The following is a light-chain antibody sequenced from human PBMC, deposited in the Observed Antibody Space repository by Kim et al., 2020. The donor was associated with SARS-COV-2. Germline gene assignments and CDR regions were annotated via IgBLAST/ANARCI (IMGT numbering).Light chain of an antibody. J-gene: IGKJ4*01. CDR3: LQYDGEPHT. V-gene: IGKV1-16*01. CDR1: QGVDSA. CDR2: TVS. Sequence: DIQMTQSPSSLSASVGDRITITCRASQGVDSALAWFQQRPGKAPKSLIYTVSILQSGVPSRFSASGSGTDFTLTINSLQPEDFATYYCLQYDGEPHTFGGGTKLEI.